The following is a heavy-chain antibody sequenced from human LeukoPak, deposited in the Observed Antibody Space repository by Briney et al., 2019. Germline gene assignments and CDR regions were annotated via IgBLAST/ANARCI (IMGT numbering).Heavy chain of an antibody. Sequence: SETLSLTCTVSGGSISSHYWSWIRQPPGKGLEWIGYIYYSGSTNYNPSLKSRVTISVDTSKNQFSLKLSSVTAADTAVYYCARSPGSRCYYYYMDVWGKGTTVTVSS. CDR3: ARSPGSRCYYYYMDV. CDR1: GGSISSHY. J-gene: IGHJ6*03. CDR2: IYYSGST. D-gene: IGHD2-2*01. V-gene: IGHV4-59*11.